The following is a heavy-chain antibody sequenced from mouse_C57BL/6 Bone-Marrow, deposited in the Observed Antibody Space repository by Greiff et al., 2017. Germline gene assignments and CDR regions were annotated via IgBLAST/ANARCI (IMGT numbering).Heavy chain of an antibody. CDR1: GYTFTSYD. Sequence: QVQLKESGPELVKPGASVKLSCKASGYTFTSYDINWVKQRPGQGLEWIGWIYPRDGSTKYNEKFKGKATLTVDTSSSTAYMERHSLTSEDSAVYFCAGGADYGSSYIWYFDVWGTGTTVTVSS. J-gene: IGHJ1*03. CDR3: AGGADYGSSYIWYFDV. CDR2: IYPRDGST. V-gene: IGHV1-85*01. D-gene: IGHD1-1*01.